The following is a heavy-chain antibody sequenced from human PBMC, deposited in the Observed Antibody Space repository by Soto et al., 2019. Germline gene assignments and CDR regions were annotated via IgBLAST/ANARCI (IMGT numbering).Heavy chain of an antibody. D-gene: IGHD6-13*01. CDR3: VRRHVSATGIDCFDT. V-gene: IGHV1-3*01. J-gene: IGHJ5*02. CDR1: GYTFTSYG. Sequence: ASVKVSCKASGYTFTSYGIHWVRQAPGQRLEWMGWINAANGDTKYSPKFQGRVTITRDTSASIAYMELSSLRSEDTAVYYCVRRHVSATGIDCFDTWGQGTLVTVSS. CDR2: INAANGDT.